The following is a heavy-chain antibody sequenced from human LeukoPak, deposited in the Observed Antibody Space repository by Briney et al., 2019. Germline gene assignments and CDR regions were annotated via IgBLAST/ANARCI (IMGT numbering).Heavy chain of an antibody. CDR1: GYSFASYW. V-gene: IGHV5-51*01. Sequence: GESLKISCKGSGYSFASYWIGWVRQMPGKGLEWMGIIYPGDSNTRYSPSFQGQVTISADKSISTAYLHCSSLEASDTAMYYCARQEGRLYYFDVWGRGTLVTVPS. J-gene: IGHJ2*01. CDR3: ARQEGRLYYFDV. CDR2: IYPGDSNT.